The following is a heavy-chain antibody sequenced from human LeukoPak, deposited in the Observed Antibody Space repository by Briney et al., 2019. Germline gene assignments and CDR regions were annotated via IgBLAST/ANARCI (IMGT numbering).Heavy chain of an antibody. CDR3: ARFLSASSGSYFDY. V-gene: IGHV4-39*01. CDR1: GGSISSSSYY. J-gene: IGHJ4*02. Sequence: PSETLSLTCTVSGGSISSSSYYWGWIRQPPGKGLEWIGNIYYSGTTYYNPSLKSRVTISVDTSKTQFSLKLSSVTAADTAVYYCARFLSASSGSYFDYWGQGTLVTVSS. D-gene: IGHD6-19*01. CDR2: IYYSGTT.